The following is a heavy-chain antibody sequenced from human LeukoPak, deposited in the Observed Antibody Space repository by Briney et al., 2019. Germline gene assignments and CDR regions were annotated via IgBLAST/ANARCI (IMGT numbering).Heavy chain of an antibody. D-gene: IGHD3-9*01. J-gene: IGHJ3*02. CDR3: ASTIRYFDWLSPPGAFDI. CDR1: GYSFTSYW. CDR2: IYPGDSDT. V-gene: IGHV5-51*01. Sequence: GESLKISRKGSGYSFTSYWIGWVRQMPGKGLEWMGIIYPGDSDTRYSPSFQGQVTISADKSISTAYLQWSSLKASDTAMYYCASTIRYFDWLSPPGAFDIWGQGTMVTVSS.